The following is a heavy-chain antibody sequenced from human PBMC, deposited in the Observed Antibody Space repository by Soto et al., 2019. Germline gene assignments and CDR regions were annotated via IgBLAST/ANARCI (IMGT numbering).Heavy chain of an antibody. J-gene: IGHJ4*02. CDR3: ARGYSYGIGGDCYSH. CDR1: GCTFSSYA. Sequence: SVKVSCKASGCTFSSYAISWVRQAPGQGREWMGGIIPIFGTAKYAQKFQGRVTITADESTRTAYMELSSLRSEDTAVYYCARGYSYGIGGDCYSHWGQGNLVPFSP. CDR2: IIPIFGTA. V-gene: IGHV1-69*13. D-gene: IGHD2-21*02.